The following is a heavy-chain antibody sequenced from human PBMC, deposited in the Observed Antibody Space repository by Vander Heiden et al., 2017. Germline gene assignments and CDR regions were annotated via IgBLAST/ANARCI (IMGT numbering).Heavy chain of an antibody. CDR2: IGGSGGST. CDR3: AKGLADTAADGRFNY. J-gene: IGHJ4*02. Sequence: EVQLLESGGGLVQPGGSLRLSCAASGFTFSNYAMSWVRQAPGKGLEWVSAIGGSGGSTYYADSVKGRFTISRDNSKNTLFLQMNSLRAEDTAVYYCAKGLADTAADGRFNYWGQGTLVTVSS. CDR1: GFTFSNYA. D-gene: IGHD5-18*01. V-gene: IGHV3-23*01.